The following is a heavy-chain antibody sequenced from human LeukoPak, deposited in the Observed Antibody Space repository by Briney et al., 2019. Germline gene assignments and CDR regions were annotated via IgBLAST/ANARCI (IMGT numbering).Heavy chain of an antibody. V-gene: IGHV3-48*01. Sequence: GGSLRLSCAASGFTFSSYSMNWVRQSPGKGLEWLSYISGGSDTRYHADSVKGRFTISRDNSKNTLYLQMNSLRAEDTAVYYCAKEGYYYDSSGYYSYWGQGTLVTVSS. D-gene: IGHD3-22*01. J-gene: IGHJ4*02. CDR2: ISGGSDTR. CDR1: GFTFSSYS. CDR3: AKEGYYYDSSGYYSY.